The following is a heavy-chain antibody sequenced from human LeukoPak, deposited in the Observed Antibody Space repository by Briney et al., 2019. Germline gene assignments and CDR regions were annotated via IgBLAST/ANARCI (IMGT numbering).Heavy chain of an antibody. Sequence: TGGSLRLSCAASRFPDNSNYMIWPRQSTGKGLECVSVIFGGGRTYYADSVKGRSTISRDSSKNTLYLQMDSLRGDDMAMYYCARDGVFCSGADCYSEYWGQGTLVTVSS. V-gene: IGHV3-66*01. CDR3: ARDGVFCSGADCYSEY. J-gene: IGHJ4*02. CDR1: RFPDNSNY. D-gene: IGHD2-21*02. CDR2: IFGGGRT.